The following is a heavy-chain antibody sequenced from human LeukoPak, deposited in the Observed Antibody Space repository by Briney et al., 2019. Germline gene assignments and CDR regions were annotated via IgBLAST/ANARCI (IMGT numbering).Heavy chain of an antibody. CDR2: ISYGGSNK. J-gene: IGHJ6*02. CDR1: GFTFSSYG. Sequence: SGGSLRLSCAASGFTFSSYGMHWVRQAPGKGLEWVSVISYGGSNKYCADSVKGRFTISRDNSKNTLYLQMNSLRAEDTAVYYCAKEASGSGSGIRGMDVWGQGTTVTVSS. CDR3: AKEASGSGSGIRGMDV. D-gene: IGHD3-10*01. V-gene: IGHV3-30*18.